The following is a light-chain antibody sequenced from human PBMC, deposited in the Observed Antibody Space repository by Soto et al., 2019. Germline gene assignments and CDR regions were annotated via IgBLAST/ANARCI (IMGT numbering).Light chain of an antibody. Sequence: IHLTQSSSLLSASDVAGLTITCRASQGISKYFAWYQQKPGKAPNLLIYAAAVLQDGVPSRFSGSGSETEFILIISGLQPEDFATYYCQQVNYYPFTFGGGTKVDIK. V-gene: IGKV1-9*01. CDR2: AAA. CDR3: QQVNYYPFT. J-gene: IGKJ4*01. CDR1: QGISKY.